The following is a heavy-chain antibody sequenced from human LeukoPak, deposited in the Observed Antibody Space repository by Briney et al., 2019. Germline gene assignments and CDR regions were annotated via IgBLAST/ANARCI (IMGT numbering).Heavy chain of an antibody. CDR1: GYTFTGYY. J-gene: IGHJ4*02. Sequence: ASVKVSCKASGYTFTGYYMHWVRQAPGQGLEWMGWINPNSGGTNYAQKFQGRVTMTRDTSISTAYMELSRLRSDDTAVYYCARDLKQSPYYDFWSGYSDPFSLGYWGQGTLVTVSS. CDR2: INPNSGGT. D-gene: IGHD3-3*01. CDR3: ARDLKQSPYYDFWSGYSDPFSLGY. V-gene: IGHV1-2*02.